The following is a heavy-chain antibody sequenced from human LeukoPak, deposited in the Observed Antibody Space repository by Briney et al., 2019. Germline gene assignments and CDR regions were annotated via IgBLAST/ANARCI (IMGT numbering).Heavy chain of an antibody. V-gene: IGHV1-8*02. CDR1: GYTFTSYD. Sequence: ASVKVSCKASGYTFTSYDINWVRQATGQGLEWMGWMNPNSGNTGYAQKFQGRVTMTEDTSTDTAYMELSSLRSEDTAVYYCAREVTLYGSGSYTDYWGQGTLVTVSS. J-gene: IGHJ4*02. CDR3: AREVTLYGSGSYTDY. D-gene: IGHD3-10*01. CDR2: MNPNSGNT.